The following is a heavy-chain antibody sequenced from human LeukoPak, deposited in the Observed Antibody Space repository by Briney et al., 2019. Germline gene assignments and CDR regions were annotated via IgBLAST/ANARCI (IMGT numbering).Heavy chain of an antibody. Sequence: SSETLSLTCTVSGGSISSYYWSWIRQPPGKGLEWIGYIYYSGSTNYNPSLKSRVTISVDTSKNQFSLKLSSVTAADTAVYYCVRDPAGSFDYWGQGTLVTVSS. J-gene: IGHJ4*02. CDR2: IYYSGST. CDR1: GGSISSYY. D-gene: IGHD2-2*01. V-gene: IGHV4-59*01. CDR3: VRDPAGSFDY.